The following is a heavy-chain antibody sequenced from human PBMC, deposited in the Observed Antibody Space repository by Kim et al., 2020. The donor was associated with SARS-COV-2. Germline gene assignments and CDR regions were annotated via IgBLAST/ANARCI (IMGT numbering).Heavy chain of an antibody. CDR2: IKQDGSEK. D-gene: IGHD1-7*01. CDR1: GFTFSSYW. V-gene: IGHV3-7*03. J-gene: IGHJ1*01. CDR3: ARSPNYNKLPLPDH. Sequence: GGSLRLSCAASGFTFSSYWMSWVRQAPGKGLEWVANIKQDGSEKYYVDSVKGRFTISRDNAKNSLYLQMNSLRAEDTAVYYCARSPNYNKLPLPDHWGQGTLVTVSS.